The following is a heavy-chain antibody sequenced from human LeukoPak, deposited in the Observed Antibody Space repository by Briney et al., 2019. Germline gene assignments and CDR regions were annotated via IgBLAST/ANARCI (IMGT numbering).Heavy chain of an antibody. CDR3: ARIPSLSWQQPFDY. CDR1: GFTFSSYW. Sequence: GGSLRLSCAASGFTFSSYWMHWVRQAPGKGLVWVSRINSDGSSTSYADSVKGRFTISRDNAKNSLYLQMNSLRAEDTAVYYCARIPSLSWQQPFDYWGQGTLVTVSS. D-gene: IGHD6-13*01. V-gene: IGHV3-74*01. J-gene: IGHJ4*02. CDR2: INSDGSST.